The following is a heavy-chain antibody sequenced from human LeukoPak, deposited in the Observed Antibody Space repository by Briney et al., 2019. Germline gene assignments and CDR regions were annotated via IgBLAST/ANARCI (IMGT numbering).Heavy chain of an antibody. Sequence: ASVKVSCKASGYTFTSYDINWVRQATGQGLEWMGWINPNTGDTNYAQKFQGRVTMTRDTSISTAYMELTRLRSDDTAVYYCARGYYDSSAYYSADYWGQGTLVTVSS. V-gene: IGHV1-2*02. D-gene: IGHD3-22*01. CDR2: INPNTGDT. CDR1: GYTFTSYD. J-gene: IGHJ4*02. CDR3: ARGYYDSSAYYSADY.